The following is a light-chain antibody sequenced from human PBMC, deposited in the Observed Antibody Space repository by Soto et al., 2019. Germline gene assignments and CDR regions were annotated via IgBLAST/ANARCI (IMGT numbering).Light chain of an antibody. Sequence: QSVLTQPTSASGTPGQRVTISCSGSSSNIGSNTVNWYQHLPGTAPKLLIYSNDQRPSGVPDRFSGSKSGTSASLAISGLQSEDEADYYCAAWDDSLNAVVFGGGTKVTVL. J-gene: IGLJ2*01. CDR3: AAWDDSLNAVV. V-gene: IGLV1-44*01. CDR2: SND. CDR1: SSNIGSNT.